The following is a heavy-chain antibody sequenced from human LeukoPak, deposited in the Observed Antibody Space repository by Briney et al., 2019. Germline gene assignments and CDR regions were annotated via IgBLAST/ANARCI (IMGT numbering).Heavy chain of an antibody. CDR3: TRQYYDFWSGFFTADYWFDY. V-gene: IGHV3-21*01. CDR2: ISSNSRYI. CDR1: GFTFSNFG. Sequence: GGSLRLSCAASGFTFSNFGMTWVRQAPGKGLEWVSSISSNSRYIYYADSVKGRFTISRDNAENSLYLQMNSLRAEDSAVYYCTRQYYDFWSGFFTADYWFDYWGQGTLVTVSS. D-gene: IGHD3-3*01. J-gene: IGHJ4*02.